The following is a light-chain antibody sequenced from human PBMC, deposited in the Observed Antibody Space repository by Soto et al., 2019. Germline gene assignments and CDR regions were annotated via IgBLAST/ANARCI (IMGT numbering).Light chain of an antibody. CDR1: QDIAIY. Sequence: IQLTQSPSSLSASVGDRVTITCRASQDIAIYLAWYQQKPGEAPKLLIYAASSLQSGVPSRFSGSGSGTDFTLTISSLQPEDFATYYCQQSYSTATFGGGTKVDIK. CDR3: QQSYSTAT. V-gene: IGKV1-39*01. CDR2: AAS. J-gene: IGKJ4*01.